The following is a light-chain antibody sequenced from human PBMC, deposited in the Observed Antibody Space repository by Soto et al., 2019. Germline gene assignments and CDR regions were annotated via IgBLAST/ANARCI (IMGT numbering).Light chain of an antibody. Sequence: QSALTQPASVSGSPGQSITISCTGTSSDVGGYNYVSWYQQHPGKAPKLMIYEVSNRPSGVSNRFSGSKSGNTASLTISGLQAEDEDDYDCSSYTSSSTLVVFGTGTKLTVL. V-gene: IGLV2-14*01. J-gene: IGLJ1*01. CDR2: EVS. CDR1: SSDVGGYNY. CDR3: SSYTSSSTLVV.